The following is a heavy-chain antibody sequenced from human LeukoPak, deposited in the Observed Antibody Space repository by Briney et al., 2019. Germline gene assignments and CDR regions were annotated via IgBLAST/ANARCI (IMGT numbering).Heavy chain of an antibody. V-gene: IGHV3-21*01. CDR2: ISSGSFYI. CDR3: ARITGDAEAIFDH. Sequence: PGGSQRLSCAVSGFPFNSYNLNWVRQAPGKGLEWVASISSGSFYIYYADSVKGRFTISRDTAKNSLSLQMNSLRAEDTAVYYCARITGDAEAIFDHWGQGTLVTVSS. J-gene: IGHJ4*02. CDR1: GFPFNSYN. D-gene: IGHD7-27*01.